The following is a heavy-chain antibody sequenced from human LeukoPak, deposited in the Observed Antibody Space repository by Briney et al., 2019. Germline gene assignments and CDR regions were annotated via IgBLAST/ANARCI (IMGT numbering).Heavy chain of an antibody. CDR3: ARNGEELDY. Sequence: GGSLRLSCAASGFTFSDYAMHWVRQAPGKGLEWVAVISYDGSDKYYADSVKGRFTISRDNSKNTLCLQMNSLRVEDAAVYYCARNGEELDYWGLGTLVTVSS. CDR2: ISYDGSDK. V-gene: IGHV3-30-3*01. CDR1: GFTFSDYA. D-gene: IGHD4-17*01. J-gene: IGHJ4*02.